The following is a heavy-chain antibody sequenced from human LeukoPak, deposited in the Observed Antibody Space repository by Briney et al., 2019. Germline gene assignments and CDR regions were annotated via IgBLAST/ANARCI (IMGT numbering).Heavy chain of an antibody. J-gene: IGHJ5*02. Sequence: SETLSLTCVVYGGSFSGYYWNWIRQSPGKGLEWIGEINQSGSTNYNPSLKSRVTISVDASKNQFSLKLNFVTAADTAAYYCARGVFGRFDPWGQGTLVTVSS. V-gene: IGHV4-34*01. CDR1: GGSFSGYY. CDR3: ARGVFGRFDP. CDR2: INQSGST. D-gene: IGHD3-10*01.